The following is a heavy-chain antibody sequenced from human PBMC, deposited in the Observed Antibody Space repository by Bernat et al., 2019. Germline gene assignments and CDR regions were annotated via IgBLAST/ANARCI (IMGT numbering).Heavy chain of an antibody. J-gene: IGHJ6*02. Sequence: QVQLVESGGGVVQPGRSLRLSCAASGSTFSSYGMHWVRQAPGKGLEWVAVISYDGSNKYYADSVKGRFTISRDNSKNTLYLQMNSLRAEDTAVYYCAKPPGYYYYYGMDVWGQGTTVTVSS. CDR2: ISYDGSNK. V-gene: IGHV3-30*18. CDR1: GSTFSSYG. CDR3: AKPPGYYYYYGMDV.